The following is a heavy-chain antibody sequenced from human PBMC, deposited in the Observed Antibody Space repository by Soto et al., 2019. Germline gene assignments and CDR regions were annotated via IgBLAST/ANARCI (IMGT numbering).Heavy chain of an antibody. J-gene: IGHJ1*01. CDR2: IYEGGRT. CDR1: GGSVSSADWN. CDR3: SSGPAGNKVYF. D-gene: IGHD3-10*01. Sequence: PSETLSLTCTVSGGSVSSADWNWSWIRQTPGKGLEWIGHIYEGGRTYSNPSLMSRATISLDTSKNLFSLNLKSVTAADTAVYFCSSGPAGNKVYFWAQDPLVPVSS. V-gene: IGHV4-30-4*08.